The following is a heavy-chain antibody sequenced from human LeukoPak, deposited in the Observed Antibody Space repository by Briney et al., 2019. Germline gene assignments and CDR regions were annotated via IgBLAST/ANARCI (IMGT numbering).Heavy chain of an antibody. CDR1: GFTFSTYG. D-gene: IGHD3-22*01. CDR3: ARDPASWTYYDSSGYYDY. Sequence: PGGSLRLSCVASGFTFSTYGMHWVRQAPGKGLEWVAIIWYDGSNKYYADSVKGRFTISGDNSKNTLYLQMNSLRAEDTAVYYCARDPASWTYYDSSGYYDYWGQGTLVTVSS. V-gene: IGHV3-33*01. J-gene: IGHJ4*02. CDR2: IWYDGSNK.